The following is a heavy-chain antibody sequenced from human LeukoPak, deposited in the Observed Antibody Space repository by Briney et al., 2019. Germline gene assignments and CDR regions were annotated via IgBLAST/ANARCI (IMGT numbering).Heavy chain of an antibody. D-gene: IGHD5-24*01. CDR2: MNPNSGNT. J-gene: IGHJ6*02. Sequence: ASVKVSCKASGYTFTSYDINWVRQATGQGLEWMGWMNPNSGNTGYAQKFQGRVTMTRNTSISTAYMELSSLRSEDTAVYYCARDRRWEEDGYAYYYYGMDVWGQGTTVTVSS. CDR3: ARDRRWEEDGYAYYYYGMDV. V-gene: IGHV1-8*01. CDR1: GYTFTSYD.